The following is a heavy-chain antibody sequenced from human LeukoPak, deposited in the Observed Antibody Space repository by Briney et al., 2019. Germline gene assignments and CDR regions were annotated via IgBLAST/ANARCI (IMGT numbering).Heavy chain of an antibody. Sequence: SETLSLTCTVSGGSISSSSYYWGWIRQPPGKGLEWIGSIYYSGSTYYNPSLKSRVTISVDTSKNQFSLKLSSVTAADTAVYYCVLVCCEGGYYYYMDVWGKGTTVTVSS. D-gene: IGHD5/OR15-5a*01. CDR1: GGSISSSSYY. V-gene: IGHV4-39*07. CDR2: IYYSGST. CDR3: VLVCCEGGYYYYMDV. J-gene: IGHJ6*03.